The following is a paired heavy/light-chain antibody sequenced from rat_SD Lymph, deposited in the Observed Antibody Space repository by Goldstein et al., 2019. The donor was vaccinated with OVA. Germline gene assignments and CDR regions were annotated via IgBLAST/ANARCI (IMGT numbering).Heavy chain of an antibody. CDR3: ARIATYRYNYFDY. CDR1: GFSLTTYGLG. Sequence: QVTLKESGPGILQPSQTLSLTCTFSGFSLTTYGLGVGWIRQPSGKGLEWLANIWWDDDKYYNPSLKSRLTISRDTSNNQAFLMITNVDTTDTATYYCARIATYRYNYFDYWGQGVMVTVSS. V-gene: IGHV8-20*01. J-gene: IGHJ2*01. D-gene: IGHD1-5*01. CDR2: IWWDDDK.
Light chain of an antibody. Sequence: EIVLTQSPTTMAASPGEKVTLTCRASSTVYYMHWYQQRSGTSPKLWIYEASKLASGVPNRFSGSGSGTSYSLTIDSMETEDAATYYCQQGNSYPRTFGGGTKLELK. CDR1: STVYY. CDR2: EAS. CDR3: QQGNSYPRT. V-gene: IGKV4S5*01. J-gene: IGKJ1*01.